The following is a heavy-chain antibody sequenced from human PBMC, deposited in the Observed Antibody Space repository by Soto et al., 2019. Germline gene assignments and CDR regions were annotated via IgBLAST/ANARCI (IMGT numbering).Heavy chain of an antibody. CDR3: ARDLVPAHYYGSGIGLGY. CDR2: INPNSGGT. J-gene: IGHJ4*02. Sequence: QVQLVQSGAEVKKPGASVKVSCKASGYTFTGYYMHWVRQAPGQGLEWMGWINPNSGGTNYAQKFQGWVTMTGDTSLSTAYMELSRLRSDDTAVYYCARDLVPAHYYGSGIGLGYWGQGTLVTVSS. CDR1: GYTFTGYY. V-gene: IGHV1-2*04. D-gene: IGHD3-10*01.